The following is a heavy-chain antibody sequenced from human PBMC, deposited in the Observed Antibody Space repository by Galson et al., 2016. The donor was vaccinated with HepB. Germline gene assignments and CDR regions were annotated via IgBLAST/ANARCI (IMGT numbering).Heavy chain of an antibody. CDR1: GFTFSNFA. Sequence: SLRLSCAASGFTFSNFAMSGVRQAPGKGLVWVSPISVTGGRTYYADSVKGRFTISRDNSKNTLYVLMNSLRAEDTALYYCAKEGKGSGWYDFDYWGQGTLVTVSS. CDR3: AKEGKGSGWYDFDY. CDR2: ISVTGGRT. V-gene: IGHV3-23*01. D-gene: IGHD6-19*01. J-gene: IGHJ4*02.